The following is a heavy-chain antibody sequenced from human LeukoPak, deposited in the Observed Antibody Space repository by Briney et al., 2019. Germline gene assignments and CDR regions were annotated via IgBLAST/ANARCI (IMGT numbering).Heavy chain of an antibody. V-gene: IGHV3-74*01. D-gene: IGHD3-10*01. CDR2: ISGDGTAR. J-gene: IGHJ5*02. CDR3: VRGRGSYGWFDP. Sequence: GGSLRLPCAASGFTSSSYWMHWVRQVPGKGLVWVSRISGDGTARNYADSVKGRFTISRDDAKNTVDLQMNSLRGEDTAVYYCVRGRGSYGWFDPWGQGTLVTVSS. CDR1: GFTSSSYW.